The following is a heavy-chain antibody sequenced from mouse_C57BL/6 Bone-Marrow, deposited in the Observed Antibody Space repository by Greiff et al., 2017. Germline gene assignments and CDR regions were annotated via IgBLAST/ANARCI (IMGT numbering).Heavy chain of an antibody. D-gene: IGHD1-1*01. J-gene: IGHJ2*01. CDR1: GYTFTSYW. V-gene: IGHV1-55*01. CDR2: IYPGSGST. CDR3: ARETPTVVAIDY. Sequence: QVHVKQSGAELVKPGASVKMSCKASGYTFTSYWITWVKQRPGQGLEWIGDIYPGSGSTNYNEKFKSKATLTVDTSSSTAYMQLSSLTSEDSAVYYGARETPTVVAIDYWGQGTTLTVAS.